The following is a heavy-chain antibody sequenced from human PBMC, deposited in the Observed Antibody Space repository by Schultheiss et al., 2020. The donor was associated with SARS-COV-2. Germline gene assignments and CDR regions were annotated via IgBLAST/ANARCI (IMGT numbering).Heavy chain of an antibody. CDR2: IIPIRGSA. J-gene: IGHJ6*03. D-gene: IGHD2-2*01. V-gene: IGHV1-69*13. CDR3: ARARLYCSSTSCYLPTYYMDV. CDR1: GDTFSRYA. Sequence: SVKVSCKASGDTFSRYAISWVRQAPGQGPEWMGGIIPIRGSANYAQKFQGRVTITADESTSTAYMELSSLSSDDTAVYYCARARLYCSSTSCYLPTYYMDVWGKGTTVTVSS.